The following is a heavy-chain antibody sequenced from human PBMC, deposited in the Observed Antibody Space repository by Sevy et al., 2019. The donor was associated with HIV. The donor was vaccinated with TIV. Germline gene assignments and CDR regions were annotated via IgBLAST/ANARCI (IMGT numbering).Heavy chain of an antibody. D-gene: IGHD3-16*01. Sequence: ASVKVSCKASGYTITRYYIHWVRQAPGQVLEWMGIINPGDGGTTYAQKFQGRVLMTRDTSTSTVYMELSSLRFDDTAVYYCASYTTGSRGDYWGQGTLVTVSS. CDR2: INPGDGGT. J-gene: IGHJ4*02. CDR1: GYTITRYY. CDR3: ASYTTGSRGDY. V-gene: IGHV1-46*01.